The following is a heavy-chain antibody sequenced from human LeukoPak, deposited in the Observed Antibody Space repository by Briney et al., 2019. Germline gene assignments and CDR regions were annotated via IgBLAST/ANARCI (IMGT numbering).Heavy chain of an antibody. V-gene: IGHV1-24*01. J-gene: IGHJ5*02. CDR2: FDPEDGET. CDR1: GYTLTELS. Sequence: ASVKVSCKVSGYTLTELSMHWVRQAPGKGLEWMGGFDPEDGETIYAQKFQGRVTMTEDTSTDTAYMELSSLRSEDTAVYYCETEVGSNNWFDPWGQGTLVTVSS. CDR3: ETEVGSNNWFDP. D-gene: IGHD1-26*01.